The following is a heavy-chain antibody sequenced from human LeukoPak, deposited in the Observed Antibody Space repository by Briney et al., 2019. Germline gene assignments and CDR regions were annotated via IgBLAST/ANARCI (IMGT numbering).Heavy chain of an antibody. Sequence: PSETLSLTCTVSGGSISSYYWGWIRQPPGKGLEWIGYIYYSGSTNYNPSLKSRVTISVDTSKDQFSLKLSSVTAADTAVYYCARRGSNWGTYYFDYWGQGTLVTVSS. CDR2: IYYSGST. D-gene: IGHD7-27*01. CDR1: GGSISSYY. V-gene: IGHV4-59*08. CDR3: ARRGSNWGTYYFDY. J-gene: IGHJ4*02.